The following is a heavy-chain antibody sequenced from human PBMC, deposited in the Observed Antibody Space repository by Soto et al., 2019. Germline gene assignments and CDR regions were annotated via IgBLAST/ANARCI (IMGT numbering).Heavy chain of an antibody. CDR3: ARDFRDGYYFDY. Sequence: EVQLVESGGGLVKPGGSLRVSCAASGFTFSSYSMNWVRQAPGKGLEWVSSTSSSGSYIYYADSVKGRFTISRDNAKNSLYLQMNSLRAEDTAVYYCARDFRDGYYFDYWGQVTLVTVSS. V-gene: IGHV3-21*01. CDR2: TSSSGSYI. J-gene: IGHJ4*02. D-gene: IGHD5-12*01. CDR1: GFTFSSYS.